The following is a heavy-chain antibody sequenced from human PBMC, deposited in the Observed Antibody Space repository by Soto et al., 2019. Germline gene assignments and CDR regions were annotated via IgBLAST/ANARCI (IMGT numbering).Heavy chain of an antibody. J-gene: IGHJ4*02. CDR3: ARGTSSGWYYFDY. Sequence: QVQLVESGGGVVQPGRSLRLSCAASGFTFSNYAIHWVRQAPGKGLEWVAAISYDGSNKYYADSVKGRFTISGDNSKSTLYLQVNSLRADDTAVYYCARGTSSGWYYFDYWGQGTLVTVSS. D-gene: IGHD6-19*01. CDR2: ISYDGSNK. V-gene: IGHV3-30-3*01. CDR1: GFTFSNYA.